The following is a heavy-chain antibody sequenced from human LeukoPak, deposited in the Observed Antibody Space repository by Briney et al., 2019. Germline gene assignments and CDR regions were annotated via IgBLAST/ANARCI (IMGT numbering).Heavy chain of an antibody. J-gene: IGHJ1*01. CDR1: GGSISSYY. Sequence: SETLSLTCTVSGGSISSYYWSWIRQPPGKGLEWIGYIYYSGSTNYNPSLKSRVTISVDTSKNQFSLKLSSVTAADTAVYYCARHDYGEGLVYFQHWGQGTLVTVSS. D-gene: IGHD4-17*01. V-gene: IGHV4-59*08. CDR2: IYYSGST. CDR3: ARHDYGEGLVYFQH.